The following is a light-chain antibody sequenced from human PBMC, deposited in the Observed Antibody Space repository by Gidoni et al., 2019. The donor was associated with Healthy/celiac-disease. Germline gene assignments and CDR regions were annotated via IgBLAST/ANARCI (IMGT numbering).Light chain of an antibody. Sequence: IQLTHPPSSLSASVGHRVTISCRASQSISSYLNWYQQKPGKAPKLLIYRASSLQSGVPSRFSGSGSGTDFTLTISSLQPEDFATYYCQQSYSTPSFXQXTKVEIK. CDR2: RAS. CDR3: QQSYSTPS. CDR1: QSISSY. V-gene: IGKV1-39*01. J-gene: IGKJ2*03.